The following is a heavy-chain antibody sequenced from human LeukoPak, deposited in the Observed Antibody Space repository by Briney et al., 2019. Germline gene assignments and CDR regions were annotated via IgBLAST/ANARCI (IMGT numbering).Heavy chain of an antibody. V-gene: IGHV3-7*01. J-gene: IGHJ6*03. D-gene: IGHD3-10*01. CDR1: GFTFSNYY. CDR2: IKVDGSQK. Sequence: GGSLRLSCAASGFTFSNYYMTWVRQAPGKGLEWVATIKVDGSQKHYVDSVRGRFTISRDNAKNSLFLQMNSLRAEDTAVYYCAKAGVRGVIMDYYYYYYMDVWGKGTTVTTSS. CDR3: AKAGVRGVIMDYYYYYYMDV.